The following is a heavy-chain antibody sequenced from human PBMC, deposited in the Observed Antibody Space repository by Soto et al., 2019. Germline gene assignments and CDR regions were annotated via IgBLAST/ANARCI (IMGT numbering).Heavy chain of an antibody. CDR1: GYTFTSYD. CDR2: MNPNSGNT. J-gene: IGHJ4*02. CDR3: ARDGGYCSGGSCYFSGPTDY. V-gene: IGHV1-8*01. D-gene: IGHD2-15*01. Sequence: ASVKVSCKASGYTFTSYDINWVRQATGRGLEWMGWMNPNSGNTGYAQKLQGRVTMTTDTSTSTAYMELRSLRSDDTAVYYCARDGGYCSGGSCYFSGPTDYWGQGTLVTVSS.